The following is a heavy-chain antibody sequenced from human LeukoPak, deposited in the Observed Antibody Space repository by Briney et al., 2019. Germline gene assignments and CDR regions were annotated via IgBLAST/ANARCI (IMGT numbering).Heavy chain of an antibody. CDR2: IYPGDSDT. CDR1: GYSFTSYW. Sequence: GESLKISCKGSGYSFTSYWIGWVRQMPGKGLEWMGIIYPGDSDTRYSPSFQGQGTISADKSISTAYLQWRSLKASDTAMYYCARLGRKDEDIVVVPGAIGYFDLWGRGTLVTVSS. J-gene: IGHJ2*01. V-gene: IGHV5-51*01. CDR3: ARLGRKDEDIVVVPGAIGYFDL. D-gene: IGHD2-2*01.